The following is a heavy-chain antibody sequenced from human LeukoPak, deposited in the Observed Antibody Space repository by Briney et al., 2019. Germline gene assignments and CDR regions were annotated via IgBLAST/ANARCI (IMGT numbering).Heavy chain of an antibody. CDR1: GGSISTAHW. Sequence: KPPETLSLTCAVSGGSISTAHWWNWVRQSPGKGLEWIGEIYHRGNSNYNPSLKSRVTISVDTSKNQFSLKLSSVTAADTAVYYCARQDYDSSGHFDYWGQGTLVTVSS. CDR2: IYHRGNS. V-gene: IGHV4-4*03. D-gene: IGHD3-22*01. CDR3: ARQDYDSSGHFDY. J-gene: IGHJ4*02.